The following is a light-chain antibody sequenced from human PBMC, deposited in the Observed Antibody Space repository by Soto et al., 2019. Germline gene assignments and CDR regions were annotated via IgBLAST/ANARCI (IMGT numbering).Light chain of an antibody. CDR1: RYIRSD. J-gene: IGKJ1*01. Sequence: IKMNQSPSSLSASVGDRVTITCRASRYIRSDLSWYQQRPGQAPKVLIYAASSLQSGVPSRFSGSGSGTDFTLTISSLQPEDFATYYCLQDYNYPWTFGQGTMVDIK. V-gene: IGKV1-6*01. CDR3: LQDYNYPWT. CDR2: AAS.